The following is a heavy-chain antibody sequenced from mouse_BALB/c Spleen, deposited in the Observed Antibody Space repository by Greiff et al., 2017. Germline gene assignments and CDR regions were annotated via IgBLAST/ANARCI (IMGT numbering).Heavy chain of an antibody. D-gene: IGHD3-3*01. CDR3: AGWVNPEAWFAY. CDR2: ISYSGST. Sequence: DVQLQESGPGLVKPSQSLSLTCTVTGYSITSDYAWNWIRQFPGNKLEWMGYISYSGSTSYNPSLKSRISITRDTSKNQFFLQLNSVTTEDTATYYCAGWVNPEAWFAYWGQGTLVTVSA. V-gene: IGHV3-2*02. CDR1: GYSITSDYA. J-gene: IGHJ3*01.